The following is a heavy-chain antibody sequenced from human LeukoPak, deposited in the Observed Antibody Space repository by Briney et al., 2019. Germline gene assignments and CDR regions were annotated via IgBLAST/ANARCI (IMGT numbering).Heavy chain of an antibody. D-gene: IGHD3-9*01. J-gene: IGHJ4*02. Sequence: GRSLRLSCAASGFTFSSYAMHWVCQAPGKGLEWVAVISYDGSNKYYADSVKGRFTISRDNSKNTLYLQMNSLRAEDTAVYYCARVRYFDLHDYWGQGTLVTVSS. CDR1: GFTFSSYA. CDR3: ARVRYFDLHDY. CDR2: ISYDGSNK. V-gene: IGHV3-30*04.